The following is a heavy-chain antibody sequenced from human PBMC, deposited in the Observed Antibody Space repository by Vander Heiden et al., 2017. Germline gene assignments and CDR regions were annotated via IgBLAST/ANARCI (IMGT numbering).Heavy chain of an antibody. CDR3: AREGGATTAGIPFYAIDI. D-gene: IGHD4-17*01. V-gene: IGHV3-33*01. CDR1: GFTFSSSG. J-gene: IGHJ3*02. CDR2: IWYDGSNK. Sequence: QVQLVESGGGVVQPGRSLRLSCAASGFTFSSSGLPWVRQAPGKGLEWLAVIWYDGSNKYYADSVKGRVTISRDNSKNTVYLQMNSLRDEDTAVYYCAREGGATTAGIPFYAIDIWGQGTMVTVSS.